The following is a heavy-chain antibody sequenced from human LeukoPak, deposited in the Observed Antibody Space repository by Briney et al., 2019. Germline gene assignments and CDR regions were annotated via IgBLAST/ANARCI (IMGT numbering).Heavy chain of an antibody. V-gene: IGHV3-9*01. Sequence: GGSLRLSCAASGFTFDDYAMHWVRQAPGKGLEWVSGISWNSGSIGYADSVKGRFTISRDNAKNSLYLQMNSLRAEDTALYYCAKDHLKLRFLEWLTFDYWGQGTLVTVSS. CDR3: AKDHLKLRFLEWLTFDY. D-gene: IGHD3-3*01. CDR1: GFTFDDYA. CDR2: ISWNSGSI. J-gene: IGHJ4*02.